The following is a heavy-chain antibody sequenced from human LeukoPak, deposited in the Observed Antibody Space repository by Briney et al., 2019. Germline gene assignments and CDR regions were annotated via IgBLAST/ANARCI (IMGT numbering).Heavy chain of an antibody. CDR1: GGSISSSSYY. Sequence: SETLSLTCTVSGGSISSSSYYWGWIRQPPGKGLEWIGSIYYSGSTYYNPSLKSRVTISVDTSKNQFSLKLSSVTAADTAVYYCARLLGELVVVAANWYFDLWGRGTLVTVSS. J-gene: IGHJ2*01. CDR2: IYYSGST. CDR3: ARLLGELVVVAANWYFDL. D-gene: IGHD2-15*01. V-gene: IGHV4-39*01.